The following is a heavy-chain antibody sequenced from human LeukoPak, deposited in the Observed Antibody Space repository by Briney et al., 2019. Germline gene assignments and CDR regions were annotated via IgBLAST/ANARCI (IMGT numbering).Heavy chain of an antibody. CDR1: GFTFSDYW. Sequence: GGSLRLSCVASGFTFSDYWMSWVRQAPGKGLEWVAHIKHDASEKYYVDSVKGRFTISRDNAKNSLYLPMNSLRAEDTAVYYCAKSTGYSTTGRDFDSWGRGTLVTVSS. D-gene: IGHD6-13*01. J-gene: IGHJ4*02. CDR2: IKHDASEK. CDR3: AKSTGYSTTGRDFDS. V-gene: IGHV3-7*02.